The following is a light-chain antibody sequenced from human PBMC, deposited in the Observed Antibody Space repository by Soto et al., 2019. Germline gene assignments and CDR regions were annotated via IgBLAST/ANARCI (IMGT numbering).Light chain of an antibody. V-gene: IGKV1-5*01. Sequence: DIQMTQSPSTLSASVGDRVTITAGPVQMFVRWLAWYQQKPGKAPNLLIYDVSSLESGVPSRFSGSGFGTEFTLTISSLQPDDCATYYCQQYSVYWTFGQGTKVEIK. J-gene: IGKJ1*01. CDR3: QQYSVYWT. CDR2: DVS. CDR1: QMFVRW.